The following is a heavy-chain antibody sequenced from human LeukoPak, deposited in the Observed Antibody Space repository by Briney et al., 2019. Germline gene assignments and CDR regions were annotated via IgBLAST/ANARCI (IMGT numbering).Heavy chain of an antibody. CDR3: ARDTHWEPGDY. V-gene: IGHV3-48*03. Sequence: PGGSLRLSCAASGYTFSSYEMNWVRQAPGKGLEWVSYISSSGSTIYYADSVKGRFTISRDNAKNSLYLQMNSLRAEDTAGYYCARDTHWEPGDYWGQGTLVTVSS. J-gene: IGHJ4*02. CDR1: GYTFSSYE. CDR2: ISSSGSTI. D-gene: IGHD1-26*01.